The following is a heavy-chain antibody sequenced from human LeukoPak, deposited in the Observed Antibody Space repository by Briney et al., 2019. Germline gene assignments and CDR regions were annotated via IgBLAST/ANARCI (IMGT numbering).Heavy chain of an antibody. J-gene: IGHJ4*02. V-gene: IGHV3-48*04. CDR3: ARDVGGYSSLYSGNYFDY. D-gene: IGHD6-13*01. CDR2: ISSSSSTI. Sequence: GGPLRLSCAASGFTFSSYGMNWVRQAPGKGLEWVSYISSSSSTIYYADSVKGRFTISRDNAKNSLYLQMNSLRAEDTAVYYCARDVGGYSSLYSGNYFDYWGQGTLVTVSS. CDR1: GFTFSSYG.